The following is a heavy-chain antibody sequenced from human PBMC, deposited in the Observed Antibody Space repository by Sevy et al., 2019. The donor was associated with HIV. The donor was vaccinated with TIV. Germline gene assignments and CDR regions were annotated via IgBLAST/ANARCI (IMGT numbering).Heavy chain of an antibody. D-gene: IGHD4-17*01. V-gene: IGHV3-NL1*01. CDR3: AHDLRGLTSVTREIDY. CDR1: GFILSRYG. J-gene: IGHJ4*02. Sequence: GGSLRLSCTASGFILSRYGMHWVRQAPGKGLEWVSLISGTGTSTYYADSVKGRFAISKDTSMITLYLQMNSLRAEDTAMYYFAHDLRGLTSVTREIDYWGQGTLVTVSS. CDR2: ISGTGTST.